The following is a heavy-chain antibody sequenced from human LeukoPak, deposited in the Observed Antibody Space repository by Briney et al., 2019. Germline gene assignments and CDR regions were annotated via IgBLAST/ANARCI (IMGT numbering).Heavy chain of an antibody. Sequence: SETLSLTCTVSGGPIISYYWSWIRQSAGKGLEWIGRIYGSGITDYSPSLKSRITMSLDMSKKQFSLKLSSVTAAGTAVYYCARLKYYDSTGYSPSYYMDVWGKGTSVTV. CDR1: GGPIISYY. CDR3: ARLKYYDSTGYSPSYYMDV. CDR2: IYGSGIT. V-gene: IGHV4-4*07. D-gene: IGHD3-22*01. J-gene: IGHJ6*03.